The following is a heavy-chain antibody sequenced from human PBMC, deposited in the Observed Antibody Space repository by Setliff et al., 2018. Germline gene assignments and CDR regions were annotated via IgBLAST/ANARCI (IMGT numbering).Heavy chain of an antibody. Sequence: GASVKVSCKASGYTFTTYYMHWVRQAPGQGLEWMGVINPGNGSTTYAQKFQGRVKMTRDTSTNTVYMQLNSLRFEDRAVYYCARENTAKKFWGEESDYWGQGTLVTVSS. D-gene: IGHD3-3*01. CDR1: GYTFTTYY. V-gene: IGHV1-46*01. CDR3: ARENTAKKFWGEESDY. J-gene: IGHJ4*02. CDR2: INPGNGST.